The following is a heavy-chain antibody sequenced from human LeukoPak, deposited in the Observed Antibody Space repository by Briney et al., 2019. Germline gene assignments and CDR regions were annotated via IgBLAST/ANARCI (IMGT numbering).Heavy chain of an antibody. CDR2: INHSGST. CDR1: GGSFSGYY. J-gene: IGHJ4*02. V-gene: IGHV4-34*01. D-gene: IGHD6-13*01. Sequence: SETLSLTCAVYGGSFSGYYWSWIRQPPGKGLEWIGEINHSGSTNYNPSLKSRVTISVDTSKNQFSLKLSSVTAADTAVYYCARHRGRIKQQLYDYWGQGTLVTVSS. CDR3: ARHRGRIKQQLYDY.